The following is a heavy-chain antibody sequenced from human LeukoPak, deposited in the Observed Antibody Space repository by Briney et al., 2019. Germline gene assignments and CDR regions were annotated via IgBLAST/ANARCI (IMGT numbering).Heavy chain of an antibody. D-gene: IGHD3-10*01. J-gene: IGHJ4*02. V-gene: IGHV4-34*01. CDR2: IDLSGST. CDR1: GGSLSVYY. CDR3: ARGRLLWFGELD. Sequence: SETLSLTCAVYGGSLSVYYWSWVRQPPGKGPEWIGEIDLSGSTNYNPSLKGRVTISVDTSKNQFSLKLSSVTAADTAVYYCARGRLLWFGELDWGQGTLVTVSS.